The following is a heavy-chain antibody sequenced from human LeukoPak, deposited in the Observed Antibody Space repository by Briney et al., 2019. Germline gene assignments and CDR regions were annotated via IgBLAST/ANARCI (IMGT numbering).Heavy chain of an antibody. CDR3: ARENPQGGSEY. J-gene: IGHJ4*02. V-gene: IGHV3-64*01. CDR1: GFRISGYV. Sequence: GGSLRLSCAASGFRISGYVMHWVRQAPGKGPESVSAISPDGNTYYANSVKGRFTISGDNSQNTLYLQMGSLTVDDMAVDYCARENPQGGSEYWGQGTLVTVSS. D-gene: IGHD5-12*01. CDR2: ISPDGNT.